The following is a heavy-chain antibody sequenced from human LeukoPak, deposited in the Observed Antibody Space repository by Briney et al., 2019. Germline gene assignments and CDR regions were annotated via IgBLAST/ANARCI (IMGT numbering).Heavy chain of an antibody. J-gene: IGHJ4*02. D-gene: IGHD3-22*01. Sequence: GESLKISCKGSGYSFTSYWIGWVRQMPGKDLEWMGIIYPGDSDTRYSPSFQGQVTISADKSISTAYLQWSSLKASDTAMYYCARGGYYYDSSGPTGFDYWGQGTLVTVSS. CDR3: ARGGYYYDSSGPTGFDY. V-gene: IGHV5-51*01. CDR2: IYPGDSDT. CDR1: GYSFTSYW.